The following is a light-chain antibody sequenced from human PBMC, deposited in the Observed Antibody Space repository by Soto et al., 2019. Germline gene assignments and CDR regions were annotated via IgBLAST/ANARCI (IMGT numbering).Light chain of an antibody. CDR2: GAS. Sequence: EKVCTQARQTPFVSPGGSATLSCRASQSVSSNLAWYQQKPGQAPRLLIFGASGRATGIPERFTGSGSGTDFSLTICRLEPEDSAVYYCQQDGRFSLTFCGGGKVEVK. V-gene: IGKV3-20*01. J-gene: IGKJ4*01. CDR1: QSVSSN. CDR3: QQDGRFSLT.